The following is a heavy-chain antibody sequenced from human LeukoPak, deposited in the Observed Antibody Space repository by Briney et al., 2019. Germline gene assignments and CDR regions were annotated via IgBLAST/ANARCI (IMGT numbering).Heavy chain of an antibody. CDR3: AKGGDYCGGDCYLGLDAFDI. CDR2: ISGSGGST. CDR1: GFTFSAYA. V-gene: IGHV3-23*01. J-gene: IGHJ3*02. Sequence: TGGSLRLSCAASGFTFSAYAMSWVRQAPGKGLEWVSAISGSGGSTYYADSVKGRFTISRDNSKNTLYLQMNSLRAEDTAVYYCAKGGDYCGGDCYLGLDAFDIWGQGTMVTISS. D-gene: IGHD2-21*02.